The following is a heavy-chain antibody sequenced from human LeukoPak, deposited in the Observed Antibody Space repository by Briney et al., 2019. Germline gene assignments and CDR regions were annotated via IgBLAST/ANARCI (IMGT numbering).Heavy chain of an antibody. Sequence: GGSLRLSCAASGFTFSSYEMNWVRQAPGKGLEWVSYISSSGGTIYYADSVKGRFTISRDNAKNSLYLQMNSLRAEDTAVYYCAKDSRTFGGVIVSGTFDYWGQGTLVTVSS. J-gene: IGHJ4*02. CDR1: GFTFSSYE. D-gene: IGHD3-16*02. CDR3: AKDSRTFGGVIVSGTFDY. V-gene: IGHV3-48*03. CDR2: ISSSGGTI.